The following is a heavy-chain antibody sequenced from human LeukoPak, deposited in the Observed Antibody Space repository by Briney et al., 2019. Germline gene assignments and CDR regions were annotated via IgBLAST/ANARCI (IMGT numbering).Heavy chain of an antibody. CDR3: ARVDYYDSSGYYDDAFDI. J-gene: IGHJ3*02. CDR1: GFTFTNFP. Sequence: GGSLRLSCTTSGFTFTNFPIHWVRQAPGKGLEWVAVITYDGNNKYYADSVKDRFTLSRDTSKNTLYLQMNSLRTEDTATYYCARVDYYDSSGYYDDAFDIWGQGTMVTVSS. D-gene: IGHD3-22*01. CDR2: ITYDGNNK. V-gene: IGHV3-30-3*01.